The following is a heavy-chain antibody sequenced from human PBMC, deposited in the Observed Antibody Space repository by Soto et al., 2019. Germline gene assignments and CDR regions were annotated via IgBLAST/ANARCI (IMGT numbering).Heavy chain of an antibody. CDR1: GYTFTSYY. CDR2: INPSGGST. CDR3: ARDYATVTPRSDYYYYYMDV. V-gene: IGHV1-46*03. Sequence: QVQLVQSGAEVKKPGASVKVSCKASGYTFTSYYMHWVRQAPGQGLEWMGIINPSGGSTSYAQKFQGRVTMTRDTSTSTVYMELSSLRSEDTAVYYCARDYATVTPRSDYYYYYMDVWGKGTTVTVSS. D-gene: IGHD4-17*01. J-gene: IGHJ6*03.